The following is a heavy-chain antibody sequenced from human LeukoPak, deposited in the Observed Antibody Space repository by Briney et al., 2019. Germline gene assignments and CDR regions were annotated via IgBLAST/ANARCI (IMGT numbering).Heavy chain of an antibody. CDR2: INDRGGST. V-gene: IGHV3-23*01. CDR1: GFTFNNYA. D-gene: IGHD3-3*01. Sequence: GGSLRLSCAASGFTFNNYAMSWVRQAPRKGLEWVSAINDRGGSTYYADSVKGRFTISRDNSKNTVYLQMNSLRAEDTAVYYCAKDLLRFLEWPMDYWGQGTLVTVSS. CDR3: AKDLLRFLEWPMDY. J-gene: IGHJ4*02.